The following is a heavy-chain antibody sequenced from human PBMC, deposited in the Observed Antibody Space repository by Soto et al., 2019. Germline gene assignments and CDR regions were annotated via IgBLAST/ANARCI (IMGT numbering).Heavy chain of an antibody. V-gene: IGHV4-59*08. CDR3: ARIHIRTTVIVDY. CDR1: GGSISSYY. Sequence: SETLSLTCTVSGGSISSYYWSWIRQPPGKGLEWIGYIYYSGSTNYNPSLKSRVTISLDTSKNQFSLKLSPVTAADTAVYYCARIHIRTTVIVDYWGQGTLVTVSS. CDR2: IYYSGST. J-gene: IGHJ4*02. D-gene: IGHD4-17*01.